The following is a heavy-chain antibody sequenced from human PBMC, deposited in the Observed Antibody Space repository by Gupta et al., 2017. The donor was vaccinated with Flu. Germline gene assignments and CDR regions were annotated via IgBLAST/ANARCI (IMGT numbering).Heavy chain of an antibody. CDR2: LHYRAT. CDR3: ARLRVVRLMDPQGYFDY. D-gene: IGHD2-2*01. J-gene: IGHJ4*02. CDR1: GGSISSRGYY. V-gene: IGHV4-39*01. Sequence: QLQLQESGPGLVKPSETLSLTGTVPGGSISSRGYYWGWLRLPPGEGLEWIGSLHYRATYYNPSIQSRVTISVDTSMNQFSLKLSAMTAADTAVYYCARLRVVRLMDPQGYFDYWGQGTLVTVSS.